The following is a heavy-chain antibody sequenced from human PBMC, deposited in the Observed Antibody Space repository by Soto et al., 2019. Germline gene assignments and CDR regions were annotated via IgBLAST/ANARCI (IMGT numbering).Heavy chain of an antibody. CDR2: VYYSGRT. CDR1: GGSINSGSYY. CDR3: ARHTVDDTAVGY. V-gene: IGHV4-39*01. J-gene: IGHJ4*02. Sequence: QLQLQESGPGLVKPSETLSLTCTVSGGSINSGSYYWGWIRQPPGKGLEWIGSVYYSGRTYYNPSLKGRVTISVDTSKNQFSLKLSSVTAADTAVYYCARHTVDDTAVGYWAQGTLVTVSS. D-gene: IGHD5-18*01.